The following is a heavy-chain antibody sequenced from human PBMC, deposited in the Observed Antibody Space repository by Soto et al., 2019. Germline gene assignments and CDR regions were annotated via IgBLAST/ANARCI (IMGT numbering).Heavy chain of an antibody. CDR3: ASRGKDGMDGAAEF. J-gene: IGHJ4*02. CDR1: GGTFSTFV. Sequence: QVQLVQSGAEVKKPGSSVKVSCKASGGTFSTFVISWVRQAPGQGLEWVGGIVPLLRKADYAQKFQDRVTIIADESTSTADMEMSSLRSVDTAMYYCASRGKDGMDGAAEFWGLGTQVTFSS. CDR2: IVPLLRKA. D-gene: IGHD3-10*01. V-gene: IGHV1-69*01.